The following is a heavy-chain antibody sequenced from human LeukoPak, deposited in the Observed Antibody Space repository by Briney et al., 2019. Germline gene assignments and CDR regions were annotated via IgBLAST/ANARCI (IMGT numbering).Heavy chain of an antibody. Sequence: SETLSLTCAVYGGSFSGYYWSWIRQPPGKGLEWIGEINHSGSTNYNPSLKSRVTISIDTSKNQFSLKLSPVTVADTAVYYCARVQYYYGSGNSNWFDPWGQGTLVTVSS. J-gene: IGHJ5*02. CDR2: INHSGST. CDR1: GGSFSGYY. V-gene: IGHV4-34*01. D-gene: IGHD3-10*01. CDR3: ARVQYYYGSGNSNWFDP.